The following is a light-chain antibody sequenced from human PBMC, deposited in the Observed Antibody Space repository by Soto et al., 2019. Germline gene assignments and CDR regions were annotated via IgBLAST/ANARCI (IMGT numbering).Light chain of an antibody. Sequence: ETVLTQSPATLSLSPGERATLSCRASQSVGSHLTWYRQRPGQAPRLLIYDATNRATGIPARFSCSGSGTDFTLTISSLEPEDFAVYYCQQRTDWRLTFGGGTKVEIK. J-gene: IGKJ4*01. V-gene: IGKV3-11*01. CDR1: QSVGSH. CDR3: QQRTDWRLT. CDR2: DAT.